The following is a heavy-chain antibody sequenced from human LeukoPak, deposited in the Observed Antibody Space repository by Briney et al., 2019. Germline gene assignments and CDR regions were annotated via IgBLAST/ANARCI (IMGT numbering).Heavy chain of an antibody. CDR3: AKSSYYDFWSGYPNKSGFDF. CDR1: GYTFSSYA. CDR2: ISGSGGST. V-gene: IGHV3-23*01. Sequence: GGSLRLSCAASGYTFSSYAMSWVRQAPGKGLEWVSAISGSGGSTYYADSVKGRFTISRDNSKNTLYLQMNSLRAEDTAVYYCAKSSYYDFWSGYPNKSGFDFWGEGTLVTVSS. J-gene: IGHJ4*02. D-gene: IGHD3-3*01.